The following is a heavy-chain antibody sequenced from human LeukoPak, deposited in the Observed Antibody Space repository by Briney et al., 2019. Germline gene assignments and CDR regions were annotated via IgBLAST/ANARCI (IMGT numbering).Heavy chain of an antibody. CDR2: ISWNSGSI. Sequence: PGGSLRLSCAASGFTFDDYAMHWVRQAPGKGLEWVSGISWNSGSIGYADSVKGRFTISRDSAKNSLYLQMNSLRAEDTALYYCAKDLYSSTQYYFDYWGQGTLVTVSS. D-gene: IGHD6-13*01. V-gene: IGHV3-9*01. CDR1: GFTFDDYA. J-gene: IGHJ4*02. CDR3: AKDLYSSTQYYFDY.